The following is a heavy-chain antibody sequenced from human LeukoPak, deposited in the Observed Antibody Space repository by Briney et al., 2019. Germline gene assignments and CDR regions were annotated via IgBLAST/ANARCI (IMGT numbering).Heavy chain of an antibody. J-gene: IGHJ4*02. V-gene: IGHV3-21*01. Sequence: PGGSLRLSRAAPGFTFSSYSMNWVRQAPGKGLEWVSSISSSSSYIYYADSVKGRFTISRDNAKNSLYLQMNSLRAEDTAVYYCARLWEPWWSDYWGQGTLATVSS. D-gene: IGHD1-26*01. CDR3: ARLWEPWWSDY. CDR2: ISSSSSYI. CDR1: GFTFSSYS.